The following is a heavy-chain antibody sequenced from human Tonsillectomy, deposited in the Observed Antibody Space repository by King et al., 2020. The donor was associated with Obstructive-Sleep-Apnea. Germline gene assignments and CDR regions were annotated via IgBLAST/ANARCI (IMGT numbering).Heavy chain of an antibody. Sequence: VQLQQWGAGLLKPSETLSLTCAVFGGSFSDYYWSWIRQPPGKGLEWIGEINHRGSTNYNPSPKSRVAISVDTSKNQFSLKLNSVTAADTAWYYCARGSGAAAVNWFDPWGQGTLVTVSS. D-gene: IGHD6-13*01. CDR2: INHRGST. J-gene: IGHJ5*02. V-gene: IGHV4-34*01. CDR1: GGSFSDYY. CDR3: ARGSGAAAVNWFDP.